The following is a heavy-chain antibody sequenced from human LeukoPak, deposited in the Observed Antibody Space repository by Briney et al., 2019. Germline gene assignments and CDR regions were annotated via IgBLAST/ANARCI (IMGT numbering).Heavy chain of an antibody. CDR3: ARDSGYYGSGSYYPLDY. CDR1: GYTFTGYY. D-gene: IGHD3-10*01. V-gene: IGHV1-2*02. Sequence: HVASVKVSCKASGYTFTGYYMHWVRQAPGQGLEWMGWINPNSGGTNYAQKFQGRVTMTRDTSISTAYMELSRLRSDDTAVYYCARDSGYYGSGSYYPLDYWGQGTLVTVSS. CDR2: INPNSGGT. J-gene: IGHJ4*02.